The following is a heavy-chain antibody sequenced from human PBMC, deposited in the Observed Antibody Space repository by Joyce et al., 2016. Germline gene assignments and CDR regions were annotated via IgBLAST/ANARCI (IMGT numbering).Heavy chain of an antibody. D-gene: IGHD3-16*01. V-gene: IGHV3-72*01. CDR2: TRNKANSYTT. CDR3: AREDLYYYYGMDV. CDR1: GFTFSDHY. Sequence: EVQLVESGGGLVQPGGSLRLSCAASGFTFSDHYMDWVRQAPGKGLEWVGRTRNKANSYTTEYAASVKGRFTISRDDSKNSLYLQVNSLKTEDTAVYYCAREDLYYYYGMDVWGQGTTVTVSS. J-gene: IGHJ6*02.